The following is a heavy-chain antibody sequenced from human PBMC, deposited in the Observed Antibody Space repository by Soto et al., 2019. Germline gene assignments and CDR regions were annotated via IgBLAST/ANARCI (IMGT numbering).Heavy chain of an antibody. V-gene: IGHV4-30-4*01. J-gene: IGHJ5*01. CDR2: IFYSGST. D-gene: IGHD6-19*01. CDR3: ARAEVAVAGSGWFDA. CDR1: GDSITSGDYY. Sequence: SETLSLTCTVSGDSITSGDYYWSWVRQPPGKGPEWIGYIFYSGSTYYKASPKSRVTISLDMSRNQFSLKLTSVTAADTAVYYCARAEVAVAGSGWFDAWGHGTLVTVSS.